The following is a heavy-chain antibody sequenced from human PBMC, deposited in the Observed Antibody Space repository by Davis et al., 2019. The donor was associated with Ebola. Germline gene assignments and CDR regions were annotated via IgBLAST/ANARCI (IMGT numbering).Heavy chain of an antibody. J-gene: IGHJ4*02. CDR3: ARTLDSYDSGYFDY. V-gene: IGHV4-39*01. D-gene: IGHD5-12*01. CDR2: TYYSGSA. CDR1: GGSISSGSYY. Sequence: PSETLSLTCTVSGGSISSGSYYWGWIRQPPGKGLEWIANTYYSGSAYYNPSLKSRVTISVDTSKNQFSLKLSSVTAADTAVYYCARTLDSYDSGYFDYWGQGTLVTVSS.